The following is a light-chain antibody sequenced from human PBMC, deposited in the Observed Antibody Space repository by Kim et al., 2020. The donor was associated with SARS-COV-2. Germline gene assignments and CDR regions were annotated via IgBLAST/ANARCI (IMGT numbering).Light chain of an antibody. CDR3: NSRDSNDNVV. CDR2: GKN. J-gene: IGLJ2*01. V-gene: IGLV3-19*01. CDR1: SLRSYY. Sequence: SSELTQDPAVSVALGQTVRITCQGDSLRSYYANWYQQKPGQAPILVIYGKNNRPSGTPDRFSGSSSGNTASLTITGTQAGDEADYYCNSRDSNDNVVFGG.